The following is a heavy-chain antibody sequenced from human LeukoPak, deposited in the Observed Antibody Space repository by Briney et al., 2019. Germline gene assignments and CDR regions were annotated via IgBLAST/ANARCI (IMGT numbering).Heavy chain of an antibody. CDR3: ARQRYSDY. CDR1: GFSFSSYW. J-gene: IGHJ4*02. CDR2: IKQDGSEK. D-gene: IGHD1-26*01. Sequence: PGGSLRLSCEGSGFSFSSYWTTWVRQAPEKGLEWVANIKQDGSEKYYVDSVRGRFTISRDNAKNSLYLQMNSLRAEDTAMYYCARQRYSDYWGQGTLVTVSS. V-gene: IGHV3-7*01.